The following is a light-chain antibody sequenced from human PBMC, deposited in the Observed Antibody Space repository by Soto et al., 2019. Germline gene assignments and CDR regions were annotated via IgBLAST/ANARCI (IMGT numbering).Light chain of an antibody. V-gene: IGKV1-39*01. J-gene: IGKJ1*01. Sequence: DIQMTQSPSSLSASVGDRVTITCRASQTINSYLNWYQQKPGKAPRLLIFDASSLQTGVPSRFSGSGSGTDFTLTITSLQPEDFATYCCQQSFGTPRTFGQGTKVEIK. CDR2: DAS. CDR3: QQSFGTPRT. CDR1: QTINSY.